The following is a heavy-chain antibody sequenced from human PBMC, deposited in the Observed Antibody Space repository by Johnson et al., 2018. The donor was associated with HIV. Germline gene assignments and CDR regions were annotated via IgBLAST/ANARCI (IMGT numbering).Heavy chain of an antibody. Sequence: VQLVESGGGLVQPGGSLRLSCAASGFTFSSYWMHWVRQAPGKGLVWVSRIYSGGSTYYADSVKGRFTISRDNSKNTLYLQMNSLRAEDTAVYYCARDDIRDGKSFDIWGQGTMVTVSS. J-gene: IGHJ3*02. CDR2: IYSGGST. CDR1: GFTFSSYW. V-gene: IGHV3-66*01. CDR3: ARDDIRDGKSFDI.